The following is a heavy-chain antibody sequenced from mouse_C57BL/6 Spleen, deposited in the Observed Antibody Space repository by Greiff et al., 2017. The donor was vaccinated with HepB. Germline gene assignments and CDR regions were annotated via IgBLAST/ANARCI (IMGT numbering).Heavy chain of an antibody. J-gene: IGHJ2*01. Sequence: VQVVESGPELVKPGASVKISCKASGYAFSSSWMNWVKQRPGKGLEWIGRIYPGDGDTNYNGKFKGKATLTADKSSSTAYMQLSSLTSEDSAVYFCARDWDYDGFDYWGQGTTLTVSS. CDR3: ARDWDYDGFDY. D-gene: IGHD2-4*01. CDR2: IYPGDGDT. CDR1: GYAFSSSW. V-gene: IGHV1-82*01.